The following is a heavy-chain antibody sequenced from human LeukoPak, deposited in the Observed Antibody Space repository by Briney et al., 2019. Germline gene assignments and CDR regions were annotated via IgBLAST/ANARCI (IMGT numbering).Heavy chain of an antibody. V-gene: IGHV3-30*03. CDR2: ISNDGSRK. D-gene: IGHD3-3*01. CDR3: ARDRAWNYFDY. J-gene: IGHJ4*02. Sequence: PGRSLRLSCAPSGFTFSRHGMHWVRQAPGKGLEWVAIISNDGSRKYYAHSVEGRFTTSRDNSKNTLYLQMDSLRAEDTAVYYCARDRAWNYFDYWGQGTLVTVSS. CDR1: GFTFSRHG.